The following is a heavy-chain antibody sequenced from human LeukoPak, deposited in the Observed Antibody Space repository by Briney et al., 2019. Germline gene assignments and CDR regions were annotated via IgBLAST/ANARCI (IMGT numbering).Heavy chain of an antibody. CDR1: GYTFTSYD. D-gene: IGHD6-19*01. V-gene: IGHV1-8*03. J-gene: IGHJ3*02. CDR3: ARGRSSGWYSRAAFDI. CDR2: MNPNSGNT. Sequence: ASVKVSCKASGYTFTSYDINWVRQATGQGLEWMGWMNPNSGNTGYAQKFQGRVTITRNTSISTAYMELSSLRSEDTAVYYCARGRSSGWYSRAAFDIWGQGTMVTVSS.